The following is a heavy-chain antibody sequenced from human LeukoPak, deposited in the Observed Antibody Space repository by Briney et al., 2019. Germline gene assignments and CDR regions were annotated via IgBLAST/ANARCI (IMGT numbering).Heavy chain of an antibody. CDR3: ATTRYNYGYYFDY. CDR1: GFTFSSYA. J-gene: IGHJ4*02. Sequence: TGGSLRLSCAASGFTFSSYAMSWVRQAPGKGLKWVSVISGSGGNTYYADSVKGRFTISRDNSKNTLNLQMNSLRVEDTAVYYCATTRYNYGYYFDYWGQGTLVTVSS. V-gene: IGHV3-23*01. CDR2: ISGSGGNT. D-gene: IGHD3-10*01.